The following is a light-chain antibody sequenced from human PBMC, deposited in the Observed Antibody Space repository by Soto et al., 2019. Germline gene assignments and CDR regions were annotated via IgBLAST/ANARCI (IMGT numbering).Light chain of an antibody. Sequence: DIPMTQSPSTLSASVGDRVTITCRASQSISSWLARYQQKPGKAPKLLIYKASSLESGVPSRFSGSGSGTEFTLTISSLQPDDFATYYCQQYNSYSPLTFGGGTKVEIK. CDR1: QSISSW. J-gene: IGKJ4*01. CDR3: QQYNSYSPLT. CDR2: KAS. V-gene: IGKV1-5*03.